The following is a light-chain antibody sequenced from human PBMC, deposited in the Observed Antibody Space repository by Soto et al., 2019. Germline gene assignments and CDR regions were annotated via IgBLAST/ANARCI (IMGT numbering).Light chain of an antibody. Sequence: QSALTQPRSVSGSPGQLVTISCTGTISDVAGYNYVSWYQHHPGKAPKLLISDVTKRPSWVPDLFSGSKSGSTASLTISELQAEDEDDYYCYSYAGSNNLVFGGGTKVTFL. CDR3: YSYAGSNNLV. CDR2: DVT. V-gene: IGLV2-11*01. CDR1: ISDVAGYNY. J-gene: IGLJ2*01.